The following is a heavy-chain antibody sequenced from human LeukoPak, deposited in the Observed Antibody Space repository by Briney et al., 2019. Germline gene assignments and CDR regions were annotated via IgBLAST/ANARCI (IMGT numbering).Heavy chain of an antibody. CDR2: IKQDETDK. Sequence: SGGSLRLSCAASGFTFSSYYMSWVRQAPGKGLEWVANIKQDETDKYYADSVKGRFTISRDNAKSSLYLQMNSLRAEDTAVYYCAGESVIMTTVDDAFDIWGRGTMVTVSS. D-gene: IGHD4-11*01. CDR3: AGESVIMTTVDDAFDI. CDR1: GFTFSSYY. V-gene: IGHV3-7*01. J-gene: IGHJ3*02.